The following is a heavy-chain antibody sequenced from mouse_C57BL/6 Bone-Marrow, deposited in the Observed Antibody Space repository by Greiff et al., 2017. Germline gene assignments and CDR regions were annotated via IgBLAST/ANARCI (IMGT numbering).Heavy chain of an antibody. CDR2: INPYNGDT. D-gene: IGHD2-4*01. Sequence: EVQLQQSGPELVKPGDSVKISCKASGYSFTGYFMNWVMQSHGKSLEWIGRINPYNGDTFYNQKFKGKATLTVDKSSSTAHMELRSLTSEDSAVYYCARYTMITAYYFDYWGQGTTLTVSS. V-gene: IGHV1-20*01. J-gene: IGHJ2*01. CDR3: ARYTMITAYYFDY. CDR1: GYSFTGYF.